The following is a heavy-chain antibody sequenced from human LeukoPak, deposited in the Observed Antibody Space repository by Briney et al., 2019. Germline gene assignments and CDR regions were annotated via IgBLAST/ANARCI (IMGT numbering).Heavy chain of an antibody. J-gene: IGHJ3*02. CDR2: IYSSGST. V-gene: IGHV4-4*07. CDR1: GGSTSSYY. CDR3: ARAPWFGEFDAFDI. Sequence: SETLSLTCTVSGGSTSSYYWSWIRQPAGKGLEWIGRIYSSGSTNYNPSLRSRVTMSVNTPKNQFSLKLSSVTAADTAVYFCARAPWFGEFDAFDIWGQGTMVTVSS. D-gene: IGHD3-10*01.